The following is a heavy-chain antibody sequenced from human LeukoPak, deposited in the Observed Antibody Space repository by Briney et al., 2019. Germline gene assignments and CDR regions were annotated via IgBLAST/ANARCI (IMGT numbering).Heavy chain of an antibody. V-gene: IGHV4-30-4*01. CDR3: ARAGGVKTAALDLDY. CDR1: GDSISSGYSY. Sequence: SQTLSLTCTVSGDSISSGYSYWSWIRQPPGKGLEWIGYIYSSGNTYYSPSLKSLITMSVDTSKNQFSLKLTSVTAADTAVYYCARAGGVKTAALDLDYWGQGTLVTVSS. J-gene: IGHJ4*02. CDR2: IYSSGNT. D-gene: IGHD6-25*01.